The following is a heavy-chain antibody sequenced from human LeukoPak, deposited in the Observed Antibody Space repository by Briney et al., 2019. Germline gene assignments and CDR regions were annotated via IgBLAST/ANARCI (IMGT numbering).Heavy chain of an antibody. CDR3: ARKRPGIAVEGFDP. V-gene: IGHV1-18*01. D-gene: IGHD6-19*01. J-gene: IGHJ5*02. CDR1: GYTFTRYG. Sequence: ASVKVSCKASGYTFTRYGISWVRQAPGQRLEWMGWISAYNGNTNYAQKLQGRVTMTTDTSTSTAYMELRSLRSDDTAVYYCARKRPGIAVEGFDPWGQGTLVTVSS. CDR2: ISAYNGNT.